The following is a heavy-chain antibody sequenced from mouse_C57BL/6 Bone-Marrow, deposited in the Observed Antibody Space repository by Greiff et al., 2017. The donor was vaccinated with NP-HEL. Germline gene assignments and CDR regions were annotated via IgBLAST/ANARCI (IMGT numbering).Heavy chain of an antibody. CDR3: ARGPWYFDV. J-gene: IGHJ1*03. CDR1: GFNIKDYY. CDR2: IDPEDGET. V-gene: IGHV14-2*01. Sequence: VQLKESGAELVKPGASVKLSCTASGFNIKDYYMHWVKQRTEQGLAWIGRIDPEDGETKYAPNFQGKATITADTSSTTAYLQLSSLTSEDTAVYYCARGPWYFDVWGTGTTVTVTS.